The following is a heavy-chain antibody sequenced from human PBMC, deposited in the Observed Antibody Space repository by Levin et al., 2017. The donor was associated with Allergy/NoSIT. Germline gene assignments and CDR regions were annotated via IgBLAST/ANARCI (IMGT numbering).Heavy chain of an antibody. CDR2: INTDGSTT. CDR3: ARDHDGEDEYFDF. J-gene: IGHJ4*02. Sequence: LSLTCAASGFTFRSYWMHWVRQAPGKGLVWVSRINTDGSTTTYADSVKGRFTIPRDNAKNTVYLQMNSLRVEDTAVYYCARDHDGEDEYFDFWGQGTLVTVSS. V-gene: IGHV3-74*01. D-gene: IGHD3-10*01. CDR1: GFTFRSYW.